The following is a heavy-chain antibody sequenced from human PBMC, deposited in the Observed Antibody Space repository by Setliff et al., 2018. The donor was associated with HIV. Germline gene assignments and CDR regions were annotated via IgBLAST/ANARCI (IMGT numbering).Heavy chain of an antibody. CDR1: GGSIVRYY. J-gene: IGHJ3*02. V-gene: IGHV4-59*08. CDR2: IYYSGST. Sequence: ASETLSPTCTVSGGSIVRYYWTWIRQPPGKGLEWIGYIYYSGSTNYNPSLKSRVIISVDTSKMQFSLKLRSVTAADTAMYYCARLLQGGNYAFDIWGQGTMVTVSS. D-gene: IGHD2-21*02. CDR3: ARLLQGGNYAFDI.